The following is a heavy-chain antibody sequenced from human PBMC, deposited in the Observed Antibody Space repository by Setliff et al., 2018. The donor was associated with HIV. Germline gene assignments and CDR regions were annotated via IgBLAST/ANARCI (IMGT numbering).Heavy chain of an antibody. CDR1: GGSLSGYY. Sequence: PSETLSLTCAVYGGSLSGYYWSWIRQPPGKGLEWIGYIYTSGSTNYNPSLKSRVTISVDTSKNQFSLKLSSVTAADTAVYYCALGTYYYYMDVWGKGTTVTVSS. CDR2: IYTSGST. J-gene: IGHJ6*03. V-gene: IGHV4-4*08. D-gene: IGHD1-1*01. CDR3: ALGTYYYYMDV.